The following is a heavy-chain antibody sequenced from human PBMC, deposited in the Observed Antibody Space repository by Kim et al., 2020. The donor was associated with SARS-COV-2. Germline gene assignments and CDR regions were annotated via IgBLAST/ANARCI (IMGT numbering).Heavy chain of an antibody. J-gene: IGHJ4*02. CDR3: ARDLGGYNRFDY. CDR2: IYYSGST. CDR1: GASISPYY. D-gene: IGHD5-12*01. Sequence: SETLSLTCTVSGASISPYYWSWIRQHPGKGLEWIGYIYYSGSTNYNPSLKSRVTISVDTSKNQFSLKLNSVTTADTAVYYCARDLGGYNRFDYWGQGTLV. V-gene: IGHV4-59*01.